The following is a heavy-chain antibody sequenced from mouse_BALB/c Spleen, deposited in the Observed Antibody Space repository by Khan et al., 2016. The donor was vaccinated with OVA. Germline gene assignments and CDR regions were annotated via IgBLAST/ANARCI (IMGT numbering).Heavy chain of an antibody. V-gene: IGHV1S136*01. Sequence: VQLKESGPELVKPGASVKMSCKASGYTFTSYVMHWVKQKPGQGLEWIGYINPYSDDTKYNEKFKGKATLTSDKSSSTAYMELSSLTSEDSAVYYGVRALYYYGSSYEGFAYWGQGTLVTVSA. CDR2: INPYSDDT. CDR3: VRALYYYGSSYEGFAY. D-gene: IGHD1-1*01. J-gene: IGHJ3*01. CDR1: GYTFTSYV.